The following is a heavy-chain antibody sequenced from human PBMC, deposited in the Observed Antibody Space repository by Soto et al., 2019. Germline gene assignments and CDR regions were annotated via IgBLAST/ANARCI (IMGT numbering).Heavy chain of an antibody. D-gene: IGHD6-19*01. CDR3: ARVGIAVAGTIHYYYYGMDV. J-gene: IGHJ6*02. CDR2: ISAYNGNT. Sequence: GASVKVSCKASGYTFTSYGISWVRQAPGQGLEWMGWISAYNGNTNYAQKLQGRVTMTTDTSTSTAYMELRSLRSDDTAVYYCARVGIAVAGTIHYYYYGMDVWGQGTTVPVSS. V-gene: IGHV1-18*01. CDR1: GYTFTSYG.